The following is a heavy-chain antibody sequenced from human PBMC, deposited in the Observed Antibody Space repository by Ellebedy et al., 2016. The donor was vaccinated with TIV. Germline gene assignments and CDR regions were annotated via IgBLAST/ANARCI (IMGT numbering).Heavy chain of an antibody. CDR3: AKTIGSGSYYPGYFQD. J-gene: IGHJ1*01. CDR1: EYILTRYY. D-gene: IGHD3-10*01. CDR2: INPSAGDT. Sequence: AASVKVSCKASEYILTRYYMHWARQAPGQRLEWMGVINPSAGDTVNAQKFQGRVTMTRDTSTSTFYMELSSLRSEDTAMYYCAKTIGSGSYYPGYFQDWGQGTLVIVSS. V-gene: IGHV1-46*01.